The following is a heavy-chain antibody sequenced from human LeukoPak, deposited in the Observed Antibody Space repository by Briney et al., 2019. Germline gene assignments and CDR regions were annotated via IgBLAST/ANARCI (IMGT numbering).Heavy chain of an antibody. Sequence: GGSLRLSCAASGFIFSQYSMNWVRQAPGKGLEWVAVISYDGSNKYYADSVKGRFTISRDNSKNTLYLQMNSLRAEDTAVYYCAKEIAVDCGGSCYSNPYYYYYGMDVWGQGTTVTVSS. D-gene: IGHD2-15*01. CDR1: GFIFSQYS. V-gene: IGHV3-30*18. CDR3: AKEIAVDCGGSCYSNPYYYYYGMDV. CDR2: ISYDGSNK. J-gene: IGHJ6*02.